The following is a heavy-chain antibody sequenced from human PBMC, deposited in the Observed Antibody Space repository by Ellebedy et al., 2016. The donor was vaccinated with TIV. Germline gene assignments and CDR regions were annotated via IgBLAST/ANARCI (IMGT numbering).Heavy chain of an antibody. D-gene: IGHD2-8*01. V-gene: IGHV5-51*01. Sequence: GESLKISCKVSGYGFTNYWIGWVRQMPGKGLEWMGVFSPGYSDSRYSPSFQGQVTMSADTSLSTAYLQWGRLKASDTAMYYCARLGAGTSQRHGFDIWGQGTMVTVSS. J-gene: IGHJ3*02. CDR1: GYGFTNYW. CDR3: ARLGAGTSQRHGFDI. CDR2: FSPGYSDS.